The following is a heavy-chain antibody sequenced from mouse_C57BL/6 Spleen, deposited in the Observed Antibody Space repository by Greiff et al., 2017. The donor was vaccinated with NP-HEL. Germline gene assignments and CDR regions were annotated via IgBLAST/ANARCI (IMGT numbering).Heavy chain of an antibody. D-gene: IGHD4-1*01. CDR3: TRGGELGRYFDV. CDR1: GYTFTDYE. CDR2: IDPETGGT. Sequence: VQLQQSGAELVRPGASVTLSCKASGYTFTDYEMHWVKQTPVHGLEWIGAIDPETGGTAYNQKFKGKAILTADKSSSTAYMELRSLTSEDSAVYYCTRGGELGRYFDVWGTGTTVTVSS. J-gene: IGHJ1*03. V-gene: IGHV1-15*01.